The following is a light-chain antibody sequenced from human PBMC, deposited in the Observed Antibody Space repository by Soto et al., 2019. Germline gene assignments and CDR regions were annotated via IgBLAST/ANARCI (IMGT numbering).Light chain of an antibody. V-gene: IGLV2-11*01. Sequence: QSALTQPRSVSGSPGQSVTISCTGTSSDVGGYNFVSWYQQHPGRAPTLMIYDVTKGPSGVPDRFSGSKSGNTASLTISGLQAEDEADYYCCSYAGTYTFVFGTGTKLTVL. CDR1: SSDVGGYNF. CDR2: DVT. J-gene: IGLJ1*01. CDR3: CSYAGTYTFV.